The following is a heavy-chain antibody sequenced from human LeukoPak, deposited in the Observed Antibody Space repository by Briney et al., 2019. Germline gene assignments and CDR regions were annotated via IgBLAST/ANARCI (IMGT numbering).Heavy chain of an antibody. CDR2: ISPSGST. J-gene: IGHJ4*02. Sequence: SETLSLTCAVSGYSISSGYYWGWIRPPPGKGVEWIGSISPSGSTFYNPSLKSRVTISVDTSKNQFSLKLRSVTAADTAVYYCALSPLGAAGTWSGLFDYWGQGTLVTVSS. D-gene: IGHD6-13*01. CDR1: GYSISSGYY. CDR3: ALSPLGAAGTWSGLFDY. V-gene: IGHV4-38-2*01.